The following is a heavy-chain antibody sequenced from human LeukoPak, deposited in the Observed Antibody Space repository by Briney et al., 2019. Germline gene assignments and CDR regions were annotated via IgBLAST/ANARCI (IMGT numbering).Heavy chain of an antibody. V-gene: IGHV4-59*08. D-gene: IGHD3-22*01. CDR1: GGSISSHY. Sequence: KASETLSLTCTVSGGSISSHYWSWIRQPPGKGLEWIGYIYYSGSTNYNPSLKSRVTISVDTSKNQFSLKLSSVTAADTAVYYCARSDYYDSSEARYWGQGTLVTVSS. CDR3: ARSDYYDSSEARY. J-gene: IGHJ4*02. CDR2: IYYSGST.